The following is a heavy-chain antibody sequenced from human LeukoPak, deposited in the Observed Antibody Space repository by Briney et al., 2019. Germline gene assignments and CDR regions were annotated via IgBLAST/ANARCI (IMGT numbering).Heavy chain of an antibody. CDR2: ISSGGSTI. CDR3: ARDVVYCSGGSCYSGDHYYYYYMDV. V-gene: IGHV3-48*03. Sequence: GGSLRLSCAASGFTFSSFEMKWVRQAPGKGLEWVSYISSGGSTIYYADSVKGRFTISRDNAKNSLYLQMNSLRAEDTAVYYCARDVVYCSGGSCYSGDHYYYYYMDVWGKGTTVTISS. J-gene: IGHJ6*03. D-gene: IGHD2-15*01. CDR1: GFTFSSFE.